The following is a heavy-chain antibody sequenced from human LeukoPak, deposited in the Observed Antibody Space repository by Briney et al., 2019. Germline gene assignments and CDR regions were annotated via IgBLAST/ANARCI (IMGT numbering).Heavy chain of an antibody. J-gene: IGHJ4*02. CDR1: GYTFTSYD. V-gene: IGHV1-8*01. Sequence: ASVKVSCKASGYTFTSYDINWVRQATGQGLEWMGWMNPNNGDSGYAQKFQGRVAITRDTSISTSYMELRSLSSDDTAVYFCARTTSFTASGYDYWGQGTLVTVSS. D-gene: IGHD6-25*01. CDR2: MNPNNGDS. CDR3: ARTTSFTASGYDY.